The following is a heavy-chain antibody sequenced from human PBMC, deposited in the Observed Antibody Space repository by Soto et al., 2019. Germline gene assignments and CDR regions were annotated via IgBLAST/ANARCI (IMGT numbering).Heavy chain of an antibody. V-gene: IGHV1-2*04. CDR2: INPNSGGT. Sequence: GASVKVSCKASGYTFTGYCMHWVRQAPGQGLEWMGWINPNSGGTNYAQKFQGWVTMTRDTSISTAYMELSSLRSEDTAVYYCARENWNYFDYWGQGTLVTVSS. CDR3: ARENWNYFDY. CDR1: GYTFTGYC. D-gene: IGHD1-1*01. J-gene: IGHJ4*02.